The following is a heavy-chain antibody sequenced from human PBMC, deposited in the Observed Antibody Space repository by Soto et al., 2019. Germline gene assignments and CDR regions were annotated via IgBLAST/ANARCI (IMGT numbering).Heavy chain of an antibody. CDR2: ISGSGGST. Sequence: SLRLSYAASGFTFRSYAMSWVRQAPGRGPPCVSAISGSGGSTYYADPATGLFTISRDNSKNTLYLQMNSLRAEDTAVYYCARDQNYYDSSGYYPPSLSGYWGQGTLMAASS. CDR1: GFTFRSYA. CDR3: ARDQNYYDSSGYYPPSLSGY. V-gene: IGHV3-23*01. D-gene: IGHD3-22*01. J-gene: IGHJ4*02.